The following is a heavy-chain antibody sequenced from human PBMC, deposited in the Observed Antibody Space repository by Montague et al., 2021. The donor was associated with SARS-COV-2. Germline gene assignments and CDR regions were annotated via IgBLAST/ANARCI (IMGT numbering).Heavy chain of an antibody. J-gene: IGHJ4*02. Sequence: SETLSLTCAVYGESFSGFFWSWIRQPPGKGLEWIAEINDRGVTNXNYNPPLGSRVTISADTSKNQFSLKLRSVTAADTAVYYCARWDPQTLTVISLRGKSANDYWGQGTLVTVSS. CDR3: ARWDPQTLTVISLRGKSANDY. V-gene: IGHV4-34*01. CDR2: INDRGVTNX. CDR1: GESFSGFF. D-gene: IGHD4-11*01.